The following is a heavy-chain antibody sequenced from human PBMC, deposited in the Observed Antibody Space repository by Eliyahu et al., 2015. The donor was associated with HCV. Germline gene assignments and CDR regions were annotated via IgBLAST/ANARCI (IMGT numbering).Heavy chain of an antibody. Sequence: QVQLQESGPGLVKPSETLSLTCTVSGGPISSYYWNWIRQPAGEGLEWIGRIYSSGSTDYNPSLKSRVTMSVDTSKNQFSLKLTSVTAADTAVYYCARSRAYYDSSGYSFDYWGQGTLVTVSS. V-gene: IGHV4-4*07. D-gene: IGHD3-22*01. CDR2: IYSSGST. J-gene: IGHJ4*02. CDR3: ARSRAYYDSSGYSFDY. CDR1: GGPISSYY.